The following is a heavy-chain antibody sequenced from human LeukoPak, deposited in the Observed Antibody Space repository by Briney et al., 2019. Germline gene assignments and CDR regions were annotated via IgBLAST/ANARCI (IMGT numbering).Heavy chain of an antibody. Sequence: PSETLSLTCAVSGGSISSGHWWGWVRQPPMKGLEWIGEIYQSGSTNYNPSLNSRVTISIDKSKNQFSLKLTSVTAADTAVYYCARGISPGSGWFFNIWGQGTVVSVSS. D-gene: IGHD6-19*01. CDR1: GGSISSGHW. J-gene: IGHJ3*02. CDR3: ARGISPGSGWFFNI. CDR2: IYQSGST. V-gene: IGHV4-4*02.